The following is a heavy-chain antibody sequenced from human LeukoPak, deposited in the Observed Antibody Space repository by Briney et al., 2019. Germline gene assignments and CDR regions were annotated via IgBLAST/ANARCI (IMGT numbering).Heavy chain of an antibody. D-gene: IGHD3-9*01. CDR3: ARDRYFDSSYGMDV. J-gene: IGHJ6*04. CDR1: GFIFRNYA. Sequence: GASLRLSCAASGFIFRNYAMSWVRQAPGKGLEWVSAITGSGDSTYYADSVKGRFTISRDNSKNTLYLQMNSLRAEDTAVYYCARDRYFDSSYGMDVWGKGTTVTVSS. CDR2: ITGSGDST. V-gene: IGHV3-23*01.